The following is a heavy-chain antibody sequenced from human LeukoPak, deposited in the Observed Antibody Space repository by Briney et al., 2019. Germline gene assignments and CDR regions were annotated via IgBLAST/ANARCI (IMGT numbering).Heavy chain of an antibody. V-gene: IGHV3-23*01. D-gene: IGHD5-12*01. CDR1: GFPFSDFS. Sequence: GGSLRLSCATSGFPFSDFSMSWVRQAPGKGLEWISTTNSGGTSTYYAESVKGRFTISRDNSKNTLYLQMSSLRAEDTAVYYRAKSGARSGLGYYNYYYMDVWGKGTTVTVSS. CDR3: AKSGARSGLGYYNYYYMDV. J-gene: IGHJ6*03. CDR2: TNSGGTST.